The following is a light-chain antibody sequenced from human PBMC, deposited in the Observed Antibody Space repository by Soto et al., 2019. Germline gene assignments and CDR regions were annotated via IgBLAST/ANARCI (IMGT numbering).Light chain of an antibody. Sequence: EIVCTQSPATLSLSPVERATLSCRARQSVSSYLAWYQQKPGQAPRLLIYAASNRATGIPARFSGSASGTDFPPTISSLEPEDFAVYYCQQRSNSPPFGGGTKVDIK. CDR1: QSVSSY. CDR2: AAS. CDR3: QQRSNSPP. V-gene: IGKV3-11*01. J-gene: IGKJ4*01.